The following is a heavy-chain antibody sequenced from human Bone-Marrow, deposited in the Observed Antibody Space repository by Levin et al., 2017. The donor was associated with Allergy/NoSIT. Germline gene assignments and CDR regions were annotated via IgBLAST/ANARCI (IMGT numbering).Heavy chain of an antibody. CDR2: ISYDGSNE. V-gene: IGHV3-30*03. CDR3: ARNIPVTDLGF. CDR1: GFTLSTYV. J-gene: IGHJ4*02. Sequence: GGSLRLSCGAPGFTLSTYVMHWVRQAPGKGLEWVAVISYDGSNEYYSDSVKGRFTISRDNTKNTLYLQMNSLRTEDTAVYHCARNIPVTDLGFWGRGTLVTVSS. D-gene: IGHD1-14*01.